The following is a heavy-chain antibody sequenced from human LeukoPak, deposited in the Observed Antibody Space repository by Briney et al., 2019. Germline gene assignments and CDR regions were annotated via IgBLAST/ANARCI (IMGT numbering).Heavy chain of an antibody. D-gene: IGHD3-3*01. CDR3: AKDFGFGVVSVGLFDY. CDR1: GFTFSNYA. CDR2: ISVNGGST. Sequence: GGSLRLSCAASGFTFSNYAMSWVRQTPGKGLEWVSTISVNGGSTYSADSVKGRFTISRDNSKNTLYLQMNSLRAEDTAVYYCAKDFGFGVVSVGLFDYWGQGTLVTVSS. V-gene: IGHV3-23*01. J-gene: IGHJ4*02.